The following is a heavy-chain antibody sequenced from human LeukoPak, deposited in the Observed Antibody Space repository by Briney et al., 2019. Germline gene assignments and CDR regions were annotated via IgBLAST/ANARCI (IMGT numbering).Heavy chain of an antibody. CDR2: IIPIFGTA. D-gene: IGHD3-22*01. V-gene: IGHV1-69*13. J-gene: IGHJ3*02. CDR3: ARDSYYYDSSGYSGAFDI. CDR1: GGTFSSYA. Sequence: GASVKVSCKASGGTFSSYAISWVRQAPGQGLEWMGGIIPIFGTANYAQKFQGRVTITADESTSTAYMELSSLRSEDTAVYYCARDSYYYDSSGYSGAFDIWGQGTMVTVSS.